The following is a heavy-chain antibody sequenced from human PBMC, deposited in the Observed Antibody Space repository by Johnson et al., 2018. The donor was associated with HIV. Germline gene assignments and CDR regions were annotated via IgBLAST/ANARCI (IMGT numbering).Heavy chain of an antibody. CDR1: GFTLSNYG. CDR2: IRYDGSNK. V-gene: IGHV3-30*02. J-gene: IGHJ3*02. Sequence: VQVVESGGGLVQPGGSLRLSCAASGFTLSNYGMHWVRQAPGKGLEWVAFIRYDGSNKYYADSVKGRFTISRDNSKNTLYLQMSSLRAEDTAVYYCAREIVVAVADTLTSGVFDIWGRGTMVSVSS. D-gene: IGHD2-15*01. CDR3: AREIVVAVADTLTSGVFDI.